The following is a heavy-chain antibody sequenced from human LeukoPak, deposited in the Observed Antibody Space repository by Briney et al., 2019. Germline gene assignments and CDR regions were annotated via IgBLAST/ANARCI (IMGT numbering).Heavy chain of an antibody. CDR1: GFSFSNAW. J-gene: IGHJ1*01. CDR3: ARDQNFYDRTGEGYFQH. V-gene: IGHV3-48*04. CDR2: ISSAGTII. D-gene: IGHD3-22*01. Sequence: GGSLRLSCTVSGFSFSNAWMNWVRQAPGKGLEWVSYISSAGTIIYYADSVKGRFTISRDNANNFLYLQMNSLRADDAAVYYCARDQNFYDRTGEGYFQHWGQGTLVTVSS.